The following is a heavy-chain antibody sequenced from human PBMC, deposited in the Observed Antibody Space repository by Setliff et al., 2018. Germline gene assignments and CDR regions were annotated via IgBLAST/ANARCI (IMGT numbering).Heavy chain of an antibody. V-gene: IGHV4-4*07. Sequence: SETLSLTCTVSGGSVSSHYWTWIRQPAGKGLEWIGRLYTSGDTNYNPSLKSRVSMSLDTSKNQFSLKLSSVTTADTAVYYCARDRVVVLAGRRGFYFDYWGQGTLVTVSS. CDR1: GGSVSSHY. CDR3: ARDRVVVLAGRRGFYFDY. D-gene: IGHD2-15*01. J-gene: IGHJ4*02. CDR2: LYTSGDT.